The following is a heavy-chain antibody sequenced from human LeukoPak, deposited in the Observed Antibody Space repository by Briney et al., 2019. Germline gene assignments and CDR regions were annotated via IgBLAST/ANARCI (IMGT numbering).Heavy chain of an antibody. J-gene: IGHJ6*02. CDR3: AKSYFDWSAARYYYYGMDV. CDR1: GFTFSSYG. Sequence: PGRSLRLSCAASGFTFSSYGMHWVRQAPGKGLEWVAVISYDGSNKYYADSVKGRFTISRDNSKNTLYLQMNSLRAEDTAVYYCAKSYFDWSAARYYYYGMDVWGQGTTVNVSS. D-gene: IGHD3-9*01. CDR2: ISYDGSNK. V-gene: IGHV3-30*18.